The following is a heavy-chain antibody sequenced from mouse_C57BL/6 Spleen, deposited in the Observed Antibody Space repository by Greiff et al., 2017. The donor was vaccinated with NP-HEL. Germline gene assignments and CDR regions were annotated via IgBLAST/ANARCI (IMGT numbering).Heavy chain of an antibody. D-gene: IGHD1-1*01. Sequence: QVQLQQPGAELVMPGASVKLSCKASGYTFTSYWLHWVKQRPGQGLEWIGEIDPSDSYTNYNQKLKGKFTLTVAKSSSTAYLLRNSMTSKDSAVNYCAHSSSNDAMDYWGQGTSVTVSS. CDR1: GYTFTSYW. V-gene: IGHV1-69*01. J-gene: IGHJ4*01. CDR3: AHSSSNDAMDY. CDR2: IDPSDSYT.